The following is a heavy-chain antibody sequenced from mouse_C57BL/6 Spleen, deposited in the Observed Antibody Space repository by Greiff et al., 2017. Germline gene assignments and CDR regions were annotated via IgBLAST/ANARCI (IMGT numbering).Heavy chain of an antibody. J-gene: IGHJ4*01. Sequence: QVQLKQPGAELVMPGASVKLSCKASGYTFTSYWMHWVKQRPGQGLEWIGEIDPSDSYTNYNQKFKGKSTLTVDKSSSTAYMQLSSLTSEDSAVYYCARSGGSREGYYYAMDYWGQGTSVTVSS. CDR1: GYTFTSYW. CDR3: ARSGGSREGYYYAMDY. CDR2: IDPSDSYT. V-gene: IGHV1-69*01. D-gene: IGHD1-1*01.